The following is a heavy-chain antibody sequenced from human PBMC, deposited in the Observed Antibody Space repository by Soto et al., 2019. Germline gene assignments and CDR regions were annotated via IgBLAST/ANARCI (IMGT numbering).Heavy chain of an antibody. CDR2: IIPIFGTA. Sequence: QVQLVQSGAEVKKPGSSVKVSCKASGGTFSSYAISWVRQAPGQGLEWMGGIIPIFGTAHYAQKFQGRVTITADESTSTAYIELSSLRSEDTAVYYCATRTTVAYYYYYGMDVWGQGTTVTVSS. V-gene: IGHV1-69*01. CDR1: GGTFSSYA. J-gene: IGHJ6*02. D-gene: IGHD4-17*01. CDR3: ATRTTVAYYYYYGMDV.